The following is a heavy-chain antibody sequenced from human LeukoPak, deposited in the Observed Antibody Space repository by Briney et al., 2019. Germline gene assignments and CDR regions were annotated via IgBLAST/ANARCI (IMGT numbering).Heavy chain of an antibody. J-gene: IGHJ4*02. CDR2: IIPIFGTA. CDR1: GYTFTSYD. Sequence: ASVKVSCKASGYTFTSYDISWVRQAPGQGLEWMGGIIPIFGTANYAQKFQGRVRITADESTSTAYMELSSLRSEDTAVYYCARGTLAYCGGDCYSAAYFDYWGQGTLVTVSS. D-gene: IGHD2-21*02. V-gene: IGHV1-69*13. CDR3: ARGTLAYCGGDCYSAAYFDY.